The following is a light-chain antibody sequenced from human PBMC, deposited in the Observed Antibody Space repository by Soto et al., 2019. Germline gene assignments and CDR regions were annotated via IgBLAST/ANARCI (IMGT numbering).Light chain of an antibody. CDR1: QSVSSH. J-gene: IGKJ4*01. Sequence: EIVMTQSPATLSVSPGEGATVSCRASQSVSSHLAWYQHKPGQAPRLLFYDASTRATGIPARFSGSGSGTEFTLTITSLQPDDTAIYYCQQARSFPLTFGGGTKVEIK. V-gene: IGKV3-15*01. CDR3: QQARSFPLT. CDR2: DAS.